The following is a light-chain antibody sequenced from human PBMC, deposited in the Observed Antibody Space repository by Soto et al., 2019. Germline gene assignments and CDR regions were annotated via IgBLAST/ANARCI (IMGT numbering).Light chain of an antibody. CDR2: GAS. CDR3: QQYNNWPPWT. J-gene: IGKJ1*01. CDR1: QSVSSN. V-gene: IGKV3-15*01. Sequence: EIVMTQSPSTLSVSPGERATLSCRASQSVSSNLAWYQQKPGQAPRLLIYGASTRATGIPARLSGSGSGTEFTLTISSLQSEEFAVYYCQQYNNWPPWTFGQGTKVDI.